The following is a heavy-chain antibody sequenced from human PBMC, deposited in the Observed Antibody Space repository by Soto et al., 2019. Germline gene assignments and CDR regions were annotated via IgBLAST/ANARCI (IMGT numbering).Heavy chain of an antibody. D-gene: IGHD3-3*01. CDR3: AKDSRSLTRITIFGVDYMDV. Sequence: EVQLLESGGGLVQPGGSLRLSCAASGLSFSSYAMTWVRQAPGKGLEWVAAISDGGGTTYYADSVKGRFTISRDNSKNTLYLQMNSLRVEDTTVYYCAKDSRSLTRITIFGVDYMDVWGKGPTVTVSS. CDR2: ISDGGGTT. J-gene: IGHJ6*03. CDR1: GLSFSSYA. V-gene: IGHV3-23*01.